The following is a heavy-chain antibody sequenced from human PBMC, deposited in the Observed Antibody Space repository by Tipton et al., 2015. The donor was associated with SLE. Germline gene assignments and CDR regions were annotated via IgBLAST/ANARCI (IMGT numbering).Heavy chain of an antibody. J-gene: IGHJ3*02. CDR3: ARIIVGAHDTFDI. CDR1: GGSIRSSRYY. CDR2: IYYSGST. V-gene: IGHV4-39*07. Sequence: TLSLTCTVSGGSIRSSRYYWGWIRQPPGKGLEWIGSIYYSGSTYYNPSLKSRVTISVDTSKNQFSLKLSSVTAADTAVYYCARIIVGAHDTFDIWGQGTMVTVSS. D-gene: IGHD1-26*01.